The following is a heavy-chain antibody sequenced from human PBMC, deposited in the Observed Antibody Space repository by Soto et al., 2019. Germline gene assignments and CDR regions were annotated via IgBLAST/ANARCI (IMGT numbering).Heavy chain of an antibody. CDR2: TYYRSKWYN. J-gene: IGHJ5*02. D-gene: IGHD5-12*01. Sequence: PSQTLSLTCAISGDSVSSNSAAWNWIRQSPSRGLEWLGRTYYRSKWYNDYAVSVKSRITINPDTSKNQFSLQLNSVTPEDTAVYYCAKGDNLGPKTGYAFDPWGQGIMVTVS. V-gene: IGHV6-1*01. CDR3: AKGDNLGPKTGYAFDP. CDR1: GDSVSSNSAA.